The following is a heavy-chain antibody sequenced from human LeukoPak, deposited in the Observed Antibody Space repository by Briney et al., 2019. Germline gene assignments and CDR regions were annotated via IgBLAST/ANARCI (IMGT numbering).Heavy chain of an antibody. CDR3: AKDGTRLWFGELDY. CDR2: ISYDGSNK. D-gene: IGHD3-10*01. CDR1: GFTFSRYG. V-gene: IGHV3-30*18. J-gene: IGHJ4*02. Sequence: GGSLRLSCAASGFTFSRYGMHWVRQAPGKGLEWVAVISYDGSNKYYADSVKGRFTISRDNSKNTLYLQMNSLRAEDTAVYYCAKDGTRLWFGELDYWGQGTLVTVSS.